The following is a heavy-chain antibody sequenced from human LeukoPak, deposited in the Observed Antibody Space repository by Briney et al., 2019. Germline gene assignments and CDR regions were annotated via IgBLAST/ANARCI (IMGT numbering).Heavy chain of an antibody. D-gene: IGHD6-6*01. CDR2: IIPIFGTA. J-gene: IGHJ4*02. CDR3: AFTVFGKTSSSFSPFDY. CDR1: GDSFSNYA. V-gene: IGHV1-69*13. Sequence: SVKVSCKASGDSFSNYAISWVRQAPGQGLEWMGGIIPIFGTANYAQKFQGRVTITADESTSTAYMELSSLRSEDTAVYYCAFTVFGKTSSSFSPFDYWGQGTLVTVSS.